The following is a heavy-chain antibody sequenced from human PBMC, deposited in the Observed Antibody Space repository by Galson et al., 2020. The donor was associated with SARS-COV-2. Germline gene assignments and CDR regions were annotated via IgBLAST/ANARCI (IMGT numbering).Heavy chain of an antibody. CDR1: GGSISRSDYY. CDR2: IYYSGTT. J-gene: IGHJ5*02. V-gene: IGHV4-30-4*01. CDR3: VAVGAWAGLFNYVDP. D-gene: IGHD1-7*01. Sequence: SETLSLTCSVSGGSISRSDYYWGWIRQPPGKGLEWIGHIYYSGTTYYNASLESRVTISVDTSRNQVSLAMNSVTAADPAVYFCVAVGAWAGLFNYVDPWGQGTLVTVSS.